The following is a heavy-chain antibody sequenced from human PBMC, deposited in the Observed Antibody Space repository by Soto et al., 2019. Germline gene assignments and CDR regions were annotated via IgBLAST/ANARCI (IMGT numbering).Heavy chain of an antibody. V-gene: IGHV4-4*02. CDR1: GGSISSSNW. CDR3: ASPRHCSSTSCYEGAFDI. Sequence: NPSETLSLTCAVSGGSISSSNWWSWVRQPPGKGLEWIGEIYHSGSTNYNPSLKSRVTISVDKSKNQFSLKLSSVTAADTAVYYCASPRHCSSTSCYEGAFDIWGQGTMVTVSS. CDR2: IYHSGST. J-gene: IGHJ3*02. D-gene: IGHD2-2*01.